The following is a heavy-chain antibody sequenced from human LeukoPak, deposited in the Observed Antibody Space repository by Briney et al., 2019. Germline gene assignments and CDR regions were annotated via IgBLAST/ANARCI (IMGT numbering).Heavy chain of an antibody. D-gene: IGHD6-13*01. CDR3: AKVREQQLFHWYFDL. CDR2: ISGSGGST. Sequence: GGSLRLSCAASGFTFSSYAMSWVRQAPGKGLEWVSAISGSGGSTYYADSVKGRFTISRDNSKNTLYLQMNSLRAEDTAVYYCAKVREQQLFHWYFDLWGRGTLVTVSS. CDR1: GFTFSSYA. V-gene: IGHV3-23*01. J-gene: IGHJ2*01.